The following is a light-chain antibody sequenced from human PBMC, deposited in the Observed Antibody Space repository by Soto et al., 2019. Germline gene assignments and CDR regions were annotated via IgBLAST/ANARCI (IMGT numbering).Light chain of an antibody. V-gene: IGKV1-12*01. CDR1: QGISTW. CDR2: TAS. CDR3: QQANSFPLT. J-gene: IGKJ4*01. Sequence: DIQMTQSPSSVSASVGDRVTITCRASQGISTWLGWYQQKPGKAPNLLIHTASSLQSGVPSRFSGSVSGTDFTLTISSLQPEDFASYYCQQANSFPLTFGGGTKVEIK.